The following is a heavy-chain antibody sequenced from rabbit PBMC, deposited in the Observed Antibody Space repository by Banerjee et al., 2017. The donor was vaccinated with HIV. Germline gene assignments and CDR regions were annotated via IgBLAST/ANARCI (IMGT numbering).Heavy chain of an antibody. CDR1: GFSFSSGLP. CDR2: VDTGDGTT. V-gene: IGHV1S40*01. Sequence: VESGGGLVKPGASLTLTCKASGFSFSSGLPLCWVRQAPGKGLEWIASVDTGDGTTYYASWAKGRFTISKTSSTTVTLQMTSLTVADTATYFCARARYAGYVGDGYDLYYGMDLWGQGTLVTVS. CDR3: ARARYAGYVGDGYDLYYGMDL. D-gene: IGHD7-1*01. J-gene: IGHJ6*01.